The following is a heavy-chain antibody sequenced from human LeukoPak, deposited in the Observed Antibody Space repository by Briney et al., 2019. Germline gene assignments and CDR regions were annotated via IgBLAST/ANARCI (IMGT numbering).Heavy chain of an antibody. J-gene: IGHJ5*02. Sequence: GGSLRLSCAASGFTVSSNYMSWVRQARGKGLEWVSIIYSGGSTYYADSVKGRFTISRDASKNTLYLQMNSLRAEDTAVYYCAREVGATRGLDPWGQGTLVTVSS. CDR2: IYSGGST. D-gene: IGHD1-26*01. CDR3: AREVGATRGLDP. V-gene: IGHV3-53*01. CDR1: GFTVSSNY.